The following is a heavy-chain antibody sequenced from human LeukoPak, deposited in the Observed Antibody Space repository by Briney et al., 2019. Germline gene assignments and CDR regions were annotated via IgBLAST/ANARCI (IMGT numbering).Heavy chain of an antibody. CDR2: IYYSGST. CDR1: GGSISSYY. Sequence: PSETLSLTCTVSGGSISSYYWSWIRQSLGKGLEWIAYIYYSGSTNYNPSLKSRVTISVDTSKNQFSLKLGSVTAADTAVYYCARLPLRSHFDYWGQGTLVTVSS. V-gene: IGHV4-59*08. CDR3: ARLPLRSHFDY. J-gene: IGHJ4*02.